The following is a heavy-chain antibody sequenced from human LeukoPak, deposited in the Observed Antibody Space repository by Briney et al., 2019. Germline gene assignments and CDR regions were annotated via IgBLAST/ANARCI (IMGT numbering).Heavy chain of an antibody. J-gene: IGHJ4*02. CDR3: ARDPWGVGATAPSFDY. D-gene: IGHD1-26*01. Sequence: GGSLRLSCAASGFTFSSYSMNWVRQAPGKGVEWVSSIFIRSICIYYADSVKGRFTISRDNAKNSLYLQMNSLRAEDTAVYYCARDPWGVGATAPSFDYWGQGTLVTVSS. CDR1: GFTFSSYS. V-gene: IGHV3-21*01. CDR2: IFIRSICI.